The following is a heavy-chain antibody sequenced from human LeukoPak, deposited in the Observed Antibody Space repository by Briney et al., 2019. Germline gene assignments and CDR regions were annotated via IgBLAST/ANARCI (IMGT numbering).Heavy chain of an antibody. Sequence: ASVKVSCKASGYTFTGYYMHWVRQAPGQGLEWMGWMNPNSGNTGYAQKFQGRVTMTRNTSISTAYMELSSLRSEDTAVYYCARVYPNYVWGSYLPYYYYYYMDVWGKGTTVTISS. J-gene: IGHJ6*03. D-gene: IGHD3-16*02. CDR1: GYTFTGYY. V-gene: IGHV1-8*02. CDR2: MNPNSGNT. CDR3: ARVYPNYVWGSYLPYYYYYYMDV.